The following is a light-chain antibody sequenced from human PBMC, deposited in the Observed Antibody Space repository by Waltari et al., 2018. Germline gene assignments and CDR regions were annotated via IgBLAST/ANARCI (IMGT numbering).Light chain of an antibody. CDR3: QQATSLPLT. CDR2: GAS. V-gene: IGKV1-12*01. Sequence: DIQMTQSPSSVSASVGDRVIITCRASQAISGWLAWYQQKPGRAPNRLIYGASSLHNGVPSRFSGSGSGTDFTLTISSLQPEDFAIYYCQQATSLPLTFGGGTRVEIK. CDR1: QAISGW. J-gene: IGKJ4*01.